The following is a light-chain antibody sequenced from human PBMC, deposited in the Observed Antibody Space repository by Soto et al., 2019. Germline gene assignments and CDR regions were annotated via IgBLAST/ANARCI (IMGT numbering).Light chain of an antibody. J-gene: IGKJ5*01. Sequence: IVLTQSPATLSLSPGERATLSCRASQSVSSSYLAWYQQKPGQAPRLLIFDASKRAAGIPARFSGSGSWTDFTLTISSLEPEDFAVYYCQHRSEWPVSFGQGTRLEI. V-gene: IGKV3-11*01. CDR1: QSVSSSY. CDR2: DAS. CDR3: QHRSEWPVS.